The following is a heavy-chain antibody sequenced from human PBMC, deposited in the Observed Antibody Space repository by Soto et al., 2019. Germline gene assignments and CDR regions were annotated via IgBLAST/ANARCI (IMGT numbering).Heavy chain of an antibody. CDR2: IWYDGSNK. Sequence: PGGSLRLSCAASGFTFSSYGMHWVRQAPGKGLEWVAVIWYDGSNKYYADSVKGRFTISRDNSKNTLYLQMNSLRAEDTAVYYCARDPREILWFGESEFFDYWGQVTLVTVSS. J-gene: IGHJ4*02. CDR3: ARDPREILWFGESEFFDY. D-gene: IGHD3-10*01. V-gene: IGHV3-33*01. CDR1: GFTFSSYG.